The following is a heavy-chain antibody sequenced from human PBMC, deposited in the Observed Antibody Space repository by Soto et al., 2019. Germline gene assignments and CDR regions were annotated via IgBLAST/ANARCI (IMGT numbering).Heavy chain of an antibody. CDR3: ARGDGLNWFDP. CDR2: ISSSDSTI. V-gene: IGHV3-11*01. J-gene: IGHJ5*02. Sequence: QVQLVESGGGLVKPEGPLSLSFPAFGLTSVDTYLSWTRKAPGKGLEWVSYISSSDSTIYYADSVKGRFTISRDNAKNSLYLQMNSLRAEDTAVYYCARGDGLNWFDPWGQGTLVTVSS. CDR1: GLTSVDTY.